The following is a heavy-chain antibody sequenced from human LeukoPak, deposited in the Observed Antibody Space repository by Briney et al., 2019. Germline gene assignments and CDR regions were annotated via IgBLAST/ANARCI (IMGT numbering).Heavy chain of an antibody. CDR1: GYSFTSYW. CDR3: ARHFVCSGGSCYSTVGFDY. Sequence: GESLKISCKGSGYSFTSYWIGWVRQMPGKGLEGMGIIYPGDSDTRYSPSFEGQVTISADKYITTANLQWSSLKASDTAMYYCARHFVCSGGSCYSTVGFDYWGQGTLVTVSS. CDR2: IYPGDSDT. D-gene: IGHD2-15*01. V-gene: IGHV5-51*01. J-gene: IGHJ4*02.